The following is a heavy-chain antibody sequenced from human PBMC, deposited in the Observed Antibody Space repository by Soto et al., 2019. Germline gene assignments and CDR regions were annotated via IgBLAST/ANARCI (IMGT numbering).Heavy chain of an antibody. D-gene: IGHD3-3*01. J-gene: IGHJ5*02. CDR2: IYYSGST. CDR1: GGSISSGGYY. V-gene: IGHV4-31*03. CDR3: ARVFHYDFWSGYVNWFDP. Sequence: SETLSLTCTVSGGSISSGGYYWSWIRQHPGKGLEWTGYIYYSGSTYYNPSLKSRVTISVDTSKNQFSPKLSSVTAADTAVYYCARVFHYDFWSGYVNWFDPWGQGTLVTVSS.